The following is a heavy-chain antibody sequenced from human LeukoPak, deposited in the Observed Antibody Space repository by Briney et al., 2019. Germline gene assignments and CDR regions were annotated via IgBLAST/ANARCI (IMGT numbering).Heavy chain of an antibody. CDR2: FDPEDGET. CDR1: GYTLTELS. Sequence: ASVKVSCKVSGYTLTELSMHWVRQAPGKGLEWMGGFDPEDGETIYAQKFQGRVTMTEDTSTDTAYMELSSLRSEDTAVYYCATITGDLDAFDIWGQGTMVTVSS. V-gene: IGHV1-24*01. J-gene: IGHJ3*02. CDR3: ATITGDLDAFDI. D-gene: IGHD1-14*01.